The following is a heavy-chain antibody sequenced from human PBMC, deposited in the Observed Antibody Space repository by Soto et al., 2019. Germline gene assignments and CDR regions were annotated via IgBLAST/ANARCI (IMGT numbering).Heavy chain of an antibody. CDR2: ISYDGSNK. V-gene: IGHV3-30-3*01. CDR3: AREPSSGRPHPAYY. J-gene: IGHJ4*02. Sequence: VGSLRLSCAASGFTFSSYAMHWVRQAPGKGLEWVAVISYDGSNKYYADSVKGRFTISRDNSKNTLYLQMNSLRAEDTAVYYCAREPSSGRPHPAYYWGQGTLVTVS. D-gene: IGHD2-15*01. CDR1: GFTFSSYA.